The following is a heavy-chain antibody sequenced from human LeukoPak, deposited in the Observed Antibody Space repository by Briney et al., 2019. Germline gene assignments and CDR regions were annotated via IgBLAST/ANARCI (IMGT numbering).Heavy chain of an antibody. D-gene: IGHD3-16*02. V-gene: IGHV3-33*06. Sequence: PGRSLRLXCAASGFTFSSYGMRWARQAPGKGLEWVAVIWYDGSNKYYADSVKGRFTISRDNSKNTLYLQMNSLRAEDTAVYYCAKDKADYVWGSYRLAPAAQPLDYWGQGTLVTVSS. CDR3: AKDKADYVWGSYRLAPAAQPLDY. CDR2: IWYDGSNK. J-gene: IGHJ4*02. CDR1: GFTFSSYG.